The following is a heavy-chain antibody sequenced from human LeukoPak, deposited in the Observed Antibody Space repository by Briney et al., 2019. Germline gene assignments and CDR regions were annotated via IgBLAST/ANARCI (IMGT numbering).Heavy chain of an antibody. J-gene: IGHJ3*01. D-gene: IGHD2-2*03. CDR3: AQGGYFAFDF. CDR2: SNRSGGK. V-gene: IGHV3-23*01. CDR1: GFAFSTYD. Sequence: GGSLRLSCVASGFAFSTYDMQWVRQAPGKGLEWVSGSNRSGGKYITGSVKGRFTISRDNSKSTLYLEMNSLRADDTAVYYCAQGGYFAFDFWGQGTMVTVSS.